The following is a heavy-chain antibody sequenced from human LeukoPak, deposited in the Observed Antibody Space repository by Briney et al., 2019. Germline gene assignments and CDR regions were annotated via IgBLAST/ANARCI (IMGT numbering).Heavy chain of an antibody. CDR1: GGTFSSYT. CDR3: AREGLVIRAAFDI. D-gene: IGHD2/OR15-2a*01. CDR2: IIPILGIA. Sequence: SVKVSCKASGGTFSSYTISWVRQAPGQGLECMGRIIPILGIANYAQKFQGRVTITADKSTSTAYMELSSLRSEDTAVYYCAREGLVIRAAFDIWGQGTMVTVSS. V-gene: IGHV1-69*04. J-gene: IGHJ3*02.